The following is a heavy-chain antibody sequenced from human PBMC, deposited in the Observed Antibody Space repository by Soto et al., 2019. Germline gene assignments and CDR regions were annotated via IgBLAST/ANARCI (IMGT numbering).Heavy chain of an antibody. D-gene: IGHD1-7*01. V-gene: IGHV1-18*01. CDR2: ISAYNGNT. J-gene: IGHJ6*02. CDR1: GYTFTSYG. Sequence: VQSGAEVKKPGASVKVSCKASGYTFTSYGISWVRQAPGQGLEWMGWISAYNGNTNYAQKLQGRVTMTTDTSTSTAYMELRSLRSDDTAVYYCARVNYTPPYYYYYGMDVWGQGTTVTVSS. CDR3: ARVNYTPPYYYYYGMDV.